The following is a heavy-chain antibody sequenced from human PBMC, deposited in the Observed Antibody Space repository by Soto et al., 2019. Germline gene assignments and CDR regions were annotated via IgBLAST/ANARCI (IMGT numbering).Heavy chain of an antibody. D-gene: IGHD2-15*01. CDR2: IIPILGIA. V-gene: IGHV1-69*04. J-gene: IGHJ6*02. CDR3: ARERCSGGSCLLYYYYGMDV. CDR1: GGTFSSYT. Sequence: SVRVSCKASGGTFSSYTISWVRQAPEQGLEWMGRIIPILGIANYAQKFQGRVTITADKSTSTAYMELSSLRSEDTAVYYCARERCSGGSCLLYYYYGMDVWGQGTTVTVSS.